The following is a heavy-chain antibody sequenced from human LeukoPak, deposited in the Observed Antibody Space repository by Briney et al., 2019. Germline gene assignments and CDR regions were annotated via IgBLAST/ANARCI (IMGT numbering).Heavy chain of an antibody. CDR1: GYSVSSGYY. V-gene: IGHV4-38-2*02. Sequence: PSETLSLTCTVSGYSVSSGYYWAWIRKPPGKGLEWIGSMYHSGNTYYNPSLKSRVTIAVDTSKNQFSLKLSSVTTADTAVYYCARVKDTARFDPWGQGTLVTVSS. J-gene: IGHJ5*02. CDR2: MYHSGNT. CDR3: ARVKDTARFDP. D-gene: IGHD5-18*01.